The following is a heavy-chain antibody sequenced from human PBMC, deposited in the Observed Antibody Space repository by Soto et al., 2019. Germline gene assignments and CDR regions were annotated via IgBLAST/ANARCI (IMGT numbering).Heavy chain of an antibody. CDR3: ARDPAVAGTYNWLDP. Sequence: DSVNXSCKASAYTFTSYDMHWVRQAPGQGLEWMGIINPSGGSTSYAQKFQGRVTMTRDTSTSTVYMELSSLRSEDTAVYYCARDPAVAGTYNWLDPWGQGTLVTVSS. CDR1: AYTFTSYD. CDR2: INPSGGST. V-gene: IGHV1-46*01. D-gene: IGHD6-19*01. J-gene: IGHJ5*02.